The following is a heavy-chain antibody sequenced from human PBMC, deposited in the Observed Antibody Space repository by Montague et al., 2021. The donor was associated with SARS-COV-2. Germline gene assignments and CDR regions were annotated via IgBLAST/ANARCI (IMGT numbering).Heavy chain of an antibody. J-gene: IGHJ3*02. CDR3: ARPLLRYIDWLFRGDAFDI. Sequence: SETLSLTCTVSGGSISSSSYYWGWIRQPPGKWLEWIGSIYYSGSTYYNPSRKSRVTISVDTSKNQFSLKLSSVTAADTAVYYCARPLLRYIDWLFRGDAFDIWGQGTMVTVSS. D-gene: IGHD3-9*01. V-gene: IGHV4-39*01. CDR1: GGSISSSSYY. CDR2: IYYSGST.